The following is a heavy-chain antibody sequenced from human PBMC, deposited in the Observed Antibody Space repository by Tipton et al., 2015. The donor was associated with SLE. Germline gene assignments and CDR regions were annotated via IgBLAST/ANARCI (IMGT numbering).Heavy chain of an antibody. CDR2: ISDGGGT. V-gene: IGHV4-4*09. CDR1: GGSISSDH. D-gene: IGHD2-21*02. J-gene: IGHJ6*02. Sequence: TLSLTCSVSGGSISSDHWIWIRQPPGKGLEWLGYISDGGGTNYNPSLKSRVTISVDPAKNQFSLKLTSVTAADTAVYYCARGMVTWRGAILGVDVWGLGTTVNVSS. CDR3: ARGMVTWRGAILGVDV.